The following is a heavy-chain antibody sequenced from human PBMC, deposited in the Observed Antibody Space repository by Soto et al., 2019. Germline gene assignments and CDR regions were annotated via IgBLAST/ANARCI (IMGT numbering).Heavy chain of an antibody. V-gene: IGHV3-21*01. Sequence: GGSLRLSCAASGFTFSSYSMNWVRQAPGKGLEWVSSISSSSSYIYYADSVKGRFTISRDNAKNSLYLQMNSLRAEDTAVYYCSRGSDYNGSGNYYYYYYMDVWGKGTTITVYS. D-gene: IGHD3-10*01. CDR2: ISSSSSYI. CDR1: GFTFSSYS. J-gene: IGHJ6*03. CDR3: SRGSDYNGSGNYYYYYYMDV.